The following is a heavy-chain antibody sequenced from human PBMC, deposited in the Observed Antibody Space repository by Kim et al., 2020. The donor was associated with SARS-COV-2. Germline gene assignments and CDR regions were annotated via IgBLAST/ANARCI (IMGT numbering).Heavy chain of an antibody. CDR2: IYPGDSDT. CDR3: ARHLSKRAPYSSGWGSRIMDV. J-gene: IGHJ6*02. CDR1: GYSFTSYW. V-gene: IGHV5-51*01. D-gene: IGHD6-19*01. Sequence: GESLKISCKGSGYSFTSYWIGWVRQMPGKGLEWMGIIYPGDSDTRYSPSFQGQVTISADKSISTAYLQWSSLKASDTAMYYCARHLSKRAPYSSGWGSRIMDVWGQGTTVTVSS.